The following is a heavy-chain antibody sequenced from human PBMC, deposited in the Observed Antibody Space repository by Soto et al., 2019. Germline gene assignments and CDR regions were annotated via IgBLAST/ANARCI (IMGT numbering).Heavy chain of an antibody. Sequence: ASVKFSCKASGYTLTGYYMHWVRQAPGQGLEWMGWINPNSGGTNYAQKFQGRVTMTRDTSISTAYMELSRLRSDDTAVYYCARSDVVLMVYAISGLVYWGQGTLVTVSS. CDR2: INPNSGGT. J-gene: IGHJ4*02. V-gene: IGHV1-2*02. D-gene: IGHD2-8*01. CDR1: GYTLTGYY. CDR3: ARSDVVLMVYAISGLVY.